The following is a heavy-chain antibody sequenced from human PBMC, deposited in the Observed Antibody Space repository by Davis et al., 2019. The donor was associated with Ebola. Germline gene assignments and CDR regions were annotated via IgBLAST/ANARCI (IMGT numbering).Heavy chain of an antibody. J-gene: IGHJ6*02. CDR2: IRYDGSNK. V-gene: IGHV3-30*02. CDR1: GFTFSNYG. D-gene: IGHD3-10*01. CDR3: ARDPYYYGSGGYSYYGMDV. Sequence: GGSLRLSCAASGFTFSNYGIHWVRQAPGKGLEWVAFIRYDGSNKYYADSVKGRFTISRHNSKNTLYLQMDSLRAEDTAIYYCARDPYYYGSGGYSYYGMDVWGQGTTVTVSS.